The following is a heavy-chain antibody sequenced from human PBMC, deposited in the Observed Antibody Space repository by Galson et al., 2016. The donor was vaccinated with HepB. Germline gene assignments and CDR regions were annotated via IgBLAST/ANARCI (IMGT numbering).Heavy chain of an antibody. V-gene: IGHV3-66*02. CDR2: IYSGGNR. Sequence: SLRLSCAASGFTVSNNYMSWVRQAPGKGLEWVSVIYSGGNRFYADSVKGRFTISRDKSKNTLYLEMNSLRVEDTAVYYCATRPVGRGSWGQGTLVTVSS. CDR1: GFTVSNNY. J-gene: IGHJ4*02. D-gene: IGHD4-23*01. CDR3: ATRPVGRGS.